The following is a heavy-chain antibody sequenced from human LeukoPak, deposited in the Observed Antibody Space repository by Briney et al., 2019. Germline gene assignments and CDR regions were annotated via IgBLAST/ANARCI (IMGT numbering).Heavy chain of an antibody. J-gene: IGHJ4*02. CDR1: GFTFSSCS. CDR3: ARDLGSRAYSGSYGGDY. CDR2: ISSSSSYI. Sequence: GGSLRLSCAASGFTFSSCSMNWVRQAPGKGLEWVSSISSSSSYIYYADSVKGRFTISRDNAKNSLYLQMNSLRAEDTAVYYCARDLGSRAYSGSYGGDYWGQGTLVTVSS. D-gene: IGHD1-26*01. V-gene: IGHV3-21*01.